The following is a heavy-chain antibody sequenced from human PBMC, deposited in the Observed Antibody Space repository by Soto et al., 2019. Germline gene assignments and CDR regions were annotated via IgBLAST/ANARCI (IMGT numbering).Heavy chain of an antibody. J-gene: IGHJ4*02. CDR3: ARHEHPPSFAS. Sequence: PSETLSLTCTVSGGSISSGSYYWDWVRQPPGKGLEWIGDIHTRGSTDYNPSLKSRVTISIDTPKNQFSLRLDSVTAEDTALYYCARHEHPPSFASWGQGTLVTASP. V-gene: IGHV4-39*01. CDR2: IHTRGST. CDR1: GGSISSGSYY.